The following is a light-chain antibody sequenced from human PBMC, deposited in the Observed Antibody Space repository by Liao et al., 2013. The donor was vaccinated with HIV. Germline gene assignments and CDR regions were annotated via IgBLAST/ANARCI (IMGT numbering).Light chain of an antibody. CDR3: EAWYFSTGV. CDR1: ILVNKY. CDR2: QHD. J-gene: IGLJ1*01. Sequence: SYELGQPPSVSVSPGQTATITCSGDILVNKYASWYQQRPGQSPIVVIYQHDLRPSGISERFSGSTSGNTATLTIRGTQAVDEADYFCEAWYFSTGVFGTGTKVTVL. V-gene: IGLV3-1*01.